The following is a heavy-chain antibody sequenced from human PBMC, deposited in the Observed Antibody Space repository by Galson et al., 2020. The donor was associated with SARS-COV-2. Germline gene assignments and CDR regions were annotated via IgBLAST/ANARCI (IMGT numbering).Heavy chain of an antibody. Sequence: AGGSLRLCCAASGFTFSSYSMNWVRQAPGKGLEWVSSISSSSSYIYYADSVKGRFTISRDNAKNSLYLQMNSLRAEDTAVYYCARGSGSYYPVWGQGTLVTVSS. CDR2: ISSSSSYI. CDR1: GFTFSSYS. V-gene: IGHV3-21*01. J-gene: IGHJ4*02. D-gene: IGHD3-10*01. CDR3: ARGSGSYYPV.